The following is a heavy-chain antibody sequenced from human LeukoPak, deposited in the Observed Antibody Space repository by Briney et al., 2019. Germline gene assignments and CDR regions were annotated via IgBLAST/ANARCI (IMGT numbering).Heavy chain of an antibody. CDR3: ARGEVAMAYYYYYMDV. V-gene: IGHV1-69*05. J-gene: IGHJ6*03. Sequence: ASVKVSCKASEGTFSSYAISWVRQAPGQGLEWMGGIIPIFGTANYAQKFQGRVTITTDESTSTAYMELSSLRSEDTAVYYCARGEVAMAYYYYYMDVWGKGTTVTVSS. CDR1: EGTFSSYA. CDR2: IIPIFGTA. D-gene: IGHD5-24*01.